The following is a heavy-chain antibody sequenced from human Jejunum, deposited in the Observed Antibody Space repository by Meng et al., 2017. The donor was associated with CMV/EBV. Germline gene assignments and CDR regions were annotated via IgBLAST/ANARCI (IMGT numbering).Heavy chain of an antibody. J-gene: IGHJ4*02. CDR2: ITTSSTYR. Sequence: VQIVESGGGLVTPGGSLRLSCSTAGFTFSDYYLSWVRQAPGKGLEWVSYITTSSTYRSYADSVKGRFTISRDDAKNSFYLQMNSLRVEDTAVYYCARDQGGCTGGSCFYRYWGQGTLVTVSS. D-gene: IGHD2-15*01. V-gene: IGHV3-11*05. CDR1: GFTFSDYY. CDR3: ARDQGGCTGGSCFYRY.